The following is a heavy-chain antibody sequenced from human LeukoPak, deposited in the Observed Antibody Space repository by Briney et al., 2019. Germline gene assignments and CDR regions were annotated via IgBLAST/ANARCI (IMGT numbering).Heavy chain of an antibody. CDR1: GGSISSSSYY. CDR2: IYYSGST. Sequence: PSETLSLTCTVSGGSISSSSYYWGWIRQPPGKGLEWIGSIYYSGSTYYNPSLKSRVTISVDTSKNQFSLKLSSVTAADTAVYYCARVFPAAGKMMSPFDYWGQGTLVTVFS. CDR3: ARVFPAAGKMMSPFDY. J-gene: IGHJ4*02. D-gene: IGHD6-13*01. V-gene: IGHV4-39*07.